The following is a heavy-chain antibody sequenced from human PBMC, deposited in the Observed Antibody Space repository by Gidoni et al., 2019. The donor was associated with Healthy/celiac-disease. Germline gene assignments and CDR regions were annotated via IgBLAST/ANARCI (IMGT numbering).Heavy chain of an antibody. CDR2: IYTSGST. V-gene: IGHV4-61*02. Sequence: QVQLQESGPGLVKPSQTLSLTCTVSGGSISSGSYYWSWIRQPAGKGLEWIGRIYTSGSTNYNPPLKSRVTISVDTSKNQFSLKLSSVTAADTAVYYCARARDYGSPLFDYWGQGTLVTVSS. CDR3: ARARDYGSPLFDY. J-gene: IGHJ4*02. D-gene: IGHD4-17*01. CDR1: GGSISSGSYY.